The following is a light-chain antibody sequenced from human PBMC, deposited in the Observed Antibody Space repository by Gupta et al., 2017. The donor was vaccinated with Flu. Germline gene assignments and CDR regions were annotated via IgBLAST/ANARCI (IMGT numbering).Light chain of an antibody. CDR1: QGISGY. V-gene: IGKV1-9*01. CDR3: QQLNTYPLT. Sequence: DIQLTQSPSFLSASVGDRVTITCRASQGISGYLAWYQQKPGKDPKLLIYSTSTLQSGVPSRFSGSGSGTEFTLTISSLQPEDYATYYCQQLNTYPLTFGQGTKVEIK. CDR2: STS. J-gene: IGKJ1*01.